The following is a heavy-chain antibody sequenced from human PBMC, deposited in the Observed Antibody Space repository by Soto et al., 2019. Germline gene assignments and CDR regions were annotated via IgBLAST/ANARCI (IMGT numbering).Heavy chain of an antibody. CDR3: ARDIGGGPAGY. CDR1: GGTFSSYA. J-gene: IGHJ4*02. CDR2: INPNSGGT. Sequence: GASVKLSCKASGGTFSSYAISWVRQAPGQGLEWMGWINPNSGGTNYAQKFQGWVTMTRDTSISTAYMELSRLRSDDTAVYYCARDIGGGPAGYWGQGTLVTVSS. D-gene: IGHD3-16*01. V-gene: IGHV1-2*04.